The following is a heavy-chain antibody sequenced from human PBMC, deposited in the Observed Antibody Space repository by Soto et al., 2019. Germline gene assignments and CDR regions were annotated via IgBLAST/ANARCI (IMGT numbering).Heavy chain of an antibody. Sequence: EVQLLESGGGLVQPGGSLRLSCAASGFTFSSYVMSWVRQAPGKGLEWVSAISGGHTTYYADSVKGRFTISRDNSKNTLYLQMNSLRAEDTALYYCAKDYESESYSGKYAIASWGQGTLVSVST. CDR1: GFTFSSYV. D-gene: IGHD1-26*01. J-gene: IGHJ5*01. V-gene: IGHV3-23*01. CDR2: ISGGHTT. CDR3: AKDYESESYSGKYAIAS.